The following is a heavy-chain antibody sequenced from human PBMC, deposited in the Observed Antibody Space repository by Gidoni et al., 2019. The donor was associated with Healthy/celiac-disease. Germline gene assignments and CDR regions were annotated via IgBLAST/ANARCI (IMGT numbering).Heavy chain of an antibody. CDR3: ARAYYDSSAQGWELPEAVDY. J-gene: IGHJ4*02. D-gene: IGHD3-22*01. CDR2: INPSGGST. CDR1: GYTFTSYY. Sequence: QVQLVQSGAEVKKPGASVKVSCKASGYTFTSYYMHWVRQAPGQGLEWMGIINPSGGSTSYAQKFQGRVTMTRDTSTSTVYMELSSLRSEDTAVYYCARAYYDSSAQGWELPEAVDYWGQGTLVTVSS. V-gene: IGHV1-46*01.